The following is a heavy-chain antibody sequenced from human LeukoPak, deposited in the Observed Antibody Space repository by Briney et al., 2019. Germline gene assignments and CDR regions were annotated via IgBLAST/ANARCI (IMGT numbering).Heavy chain of an antibody. CDR2: VSHDGTVT. CDR1: GFSFSDDV. Sequence: QPGGALRLSCEASGFSFSDDVMFWVRQAPGKGLVWVSRVSHDGTVTNYADAVKGRFTVSRDYAKNSVYLQMNSLTVDHTAVYSCAAEGNFSFHLWGQGTLVSVSP. V-gene: IGHV3-74*01. CDR3: AAEGNFSFHL. J-gene: IGHJ4*02.